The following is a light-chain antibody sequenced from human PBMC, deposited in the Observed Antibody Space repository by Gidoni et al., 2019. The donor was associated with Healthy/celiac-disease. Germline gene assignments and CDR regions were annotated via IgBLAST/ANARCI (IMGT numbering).Light chain of an antibody. CDR1: KLGEKY. Sequence: SYELTQPPAVSVSPGQTASITCSGDKLGEKYACWYQQKPGPSPVLVIYQDSKRPSGIPERFSGSNSGNTATLPISGTQAMDEADYYCQAWDSSTANVVFGGGTKLTVL. CDR3: QAWDSSTANVV. V-gene: IGLV3-1*01. CDR2: QDS. J-gene: IGLJ2*01.